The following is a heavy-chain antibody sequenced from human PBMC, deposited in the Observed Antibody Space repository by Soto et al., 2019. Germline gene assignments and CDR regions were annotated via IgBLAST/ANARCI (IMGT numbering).Heavy chain of an antibody. CDR3: VRVGGYYGDYPNFDY. J-gene: IGHJ4*02. CDR1: GDSISDYY. Sequence: SETLSLTCTVSGDSISDYYWSWIRQPAGKGLEWIGRIYTTGSTDYNPSLKSRVTISIDMSKSQFSLRMTSVTAADTAVYYCVRVGGYYGDYPNFDYWGQGTLVTVSS. D-gene: IGHD4-17*01. V-gene: IGHV4-4*07. CDR2: IYTTGST.